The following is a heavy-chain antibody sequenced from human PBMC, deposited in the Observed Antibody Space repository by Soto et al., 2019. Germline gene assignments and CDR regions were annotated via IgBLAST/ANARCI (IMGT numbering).Heavy chain of an antibody. V-gene: IGHV4-59*01. CDR1: GGSISSYY. CDR3: ARLENYYYYMDV. D-gene: IGHD1-1*01. CDR2: IYYSGST. Sequence: SETLSLTCTVSGGSISSYYWSWIRQPPGKGLEWIGYIYYSGSTNYNPSLKSRVTISVDTSKNQFSLKLSSVTAADTAVYYCARLENYYYYMDVWGKGTTVTVSS. J-gene: IGHJ6*03.